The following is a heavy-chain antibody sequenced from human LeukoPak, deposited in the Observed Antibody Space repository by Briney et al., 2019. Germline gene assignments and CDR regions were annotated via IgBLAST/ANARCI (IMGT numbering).Heavy chain of an antibody. V-gene: IGHV4-4*07. CDR2: IYTSGST. CDR1: GYSISSSYY. J-gene: IGHJ6*03. Sequence: SETLSLTCTVSGYSISSSYYWSWIRQPAGKGLEWIGRIYTSGSTNYNPSLKSRVTMSVDTSKNQFSLKLSSVTAADTAVYYCARDSSSWYGSTYYYYMDVWGKGTTVTVSS. D-gene: IGHD6-13*01. CDR3: ARDSSSWYGSTYYYYMDV.